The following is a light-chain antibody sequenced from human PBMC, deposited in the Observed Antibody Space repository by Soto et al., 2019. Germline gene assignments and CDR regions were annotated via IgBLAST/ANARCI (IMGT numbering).Light chain of an antibody. J-gene: IGKJ1*01. Sequence: DLVITQSPDSLAVSLGERATINCKSSQSVLYSSNNKNYLAWYQQKPGQAPRLLIYDASNRATGIPARFSGSGSGTDFTLTISSLEPEDFAVYYCHQRSNWPPWTFGQGTKVDI. V-gene: IGKV4-1*01. CDR1: QSVLYSSNNKNY. CDR3: HQRSNWPPWT. CDR2: DAS.